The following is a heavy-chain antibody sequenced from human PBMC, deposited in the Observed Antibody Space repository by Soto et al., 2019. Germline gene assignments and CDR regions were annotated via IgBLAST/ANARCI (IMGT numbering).Heavy chain of an antibody. CDR2: ISSSSSYV. Sequence: SLRLCVVDSGFADRACRRIFKRQALGKGQVWVSSISSSSSYVYYADSVKGRFSISRDNAKNSLYLQMKRLRAEDTAVYYCARYDSSGYYWTYGYYCMDVWGQGTTVTVSS. D-gene: IGHD3-22*01. CDR3: ARYDSSGYYWTYGYYCMDV. J-gene: IGHJ6*02. V-gene: IGHV3-21*01. CDR1: GFADRACR.